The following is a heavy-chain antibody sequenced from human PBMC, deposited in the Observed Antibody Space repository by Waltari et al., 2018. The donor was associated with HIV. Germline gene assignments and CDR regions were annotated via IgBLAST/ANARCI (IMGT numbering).Heavy chain of an antibody. CDR2: ISGSGGST. CDR1: GCTFSSYA. Sequence: EVQLLESGGGLVQPGGSLRLSCVASGCTFSSYAMSWVRQAPGKGLEWVSVISGSGGSTYYADSVKGRFTISRDNSKNTLYLQMNSLRAEDTAVYYCAKEYDSSGYYETDAFDIWGQGTMVTVSS. J-gene: IGHJ3*02. V-gene: IGHV3-23*01. D-gene: IGHD3-22*01. CDR3: AKEYDSSGYYETDAFDI.